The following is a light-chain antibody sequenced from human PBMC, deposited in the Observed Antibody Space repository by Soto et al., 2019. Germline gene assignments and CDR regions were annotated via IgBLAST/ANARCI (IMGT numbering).Light chain of an antibody. V-gene: IGKV3-20*01. CDR2: RTS. J-gene: IGKJ5*01. CDR1: QSVSSNY. Sequence: EIVLTQSPGTLSLSPGERGTLSCRASQSVSSNYLAWYQQKPGQAPRLLIYRTSTRPAAIPDRFSGSGSGTDFTLTISSLEPEDFAVYYCQQYGSSPITFGQGTRLEIK. CDR3: QQYGSSPIT.